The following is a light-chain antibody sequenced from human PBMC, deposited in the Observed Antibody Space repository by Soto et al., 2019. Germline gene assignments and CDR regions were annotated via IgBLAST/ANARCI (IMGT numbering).Light chain of an antibody. Sequence: EIVLTQSPGTLSLSPGERATLSCRASQSVSSNYLAWYQKSPGQPPSLLIYGASNRANGVPDRFSGSGSGTDFTLTINRPEPEDFSVYYCQQYGTSPYTFGQGTKLEIK. CDR1: QSVSSNY. V-gene: IGKV3-20*01. CDR2: GAS. J-gene: IGKJ2*01. CDR3: QQYGTSPYT.